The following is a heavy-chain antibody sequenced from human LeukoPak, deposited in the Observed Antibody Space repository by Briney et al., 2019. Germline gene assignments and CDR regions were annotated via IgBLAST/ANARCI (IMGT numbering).Heavy chain of an antibody. CDR3: ARVLKFYYSSGSYSYYLDY. D-gene: IGHD3-10*01. Sequence: SETLSLTCTVSGGSIRSYYWSWIRQPPGKGLEWVGYIYYSGSPNYNPSLKSRVTTSIDTSRNQFSLKLSSVTAADTAVYYCARVLKFYYSSGSYSYYLDYWGRGTLVTVSS. CDR1: GGSIRSYY. CDR2: IYYSGSP. V-gene: IGHV4-59*01. J-gene: IGHJ4*02.